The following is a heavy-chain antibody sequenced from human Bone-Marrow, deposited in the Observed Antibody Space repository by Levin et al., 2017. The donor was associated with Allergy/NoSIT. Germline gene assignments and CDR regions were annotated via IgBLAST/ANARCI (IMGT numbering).Heavy chain of an antibody. CDR2: IYYGGRT. CDR3: AKVDSSSWNPPEYYFDC. CDR1: GDSLTSHY. D-gene: IGHD6-13*01. V-gene: IGHV4-59*11. J-gene: IGHJ4*02. Sequence: PSETLSLTCTVSGDSLTSHYWSWIRQSPGKGLEWVGFIYYGGRTNYNPSLKSRVRISVDTSKNQFSLRLATVTAADTAVYYCAKVDSSSWNPPEYYFDCWGQGALVAVSS.